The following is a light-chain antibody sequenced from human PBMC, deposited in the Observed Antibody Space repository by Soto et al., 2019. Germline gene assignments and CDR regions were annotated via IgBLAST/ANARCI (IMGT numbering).Light chain of an antibody. CDR1: NSNIGNNF. CDR2: DSN. CDR3: GTWDSSLSGGV. Sequence: QSVLTQPPSVSAAPGQKVTISCSGSNSNIGNNFVSWYQQFPGTAPKLLIFDSNQRPSGIPDRFSGSKSGTSATLGITGLQTGDEADYYCGTWDSSLSGGVFGGGTKLTVL. J-gene: IGLJ3*02. V-gene: IGLV1-51*01.